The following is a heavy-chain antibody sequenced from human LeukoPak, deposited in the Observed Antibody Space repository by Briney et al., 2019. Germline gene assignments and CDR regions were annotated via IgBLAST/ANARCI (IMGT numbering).Heavy chain of an antibody. V-gene: IGHV1-2*02. CDR2: INPNSGGT. CDR3: ARLVVAAKNWFDP. J-gene: IGHJ5*02. D-gene: IGHD2-15*01. Sequence: ASVKVSCKASGYTFTGYYMHWVRQAPGQGLEWMGWINPNSGGTNYAQKFQGRVTMTRDTSISTAYMELSRLRSDDTAVYYCARLVVAAKNWFDPWGQGTLVTVSS. CDR1: GYTFTGYY.